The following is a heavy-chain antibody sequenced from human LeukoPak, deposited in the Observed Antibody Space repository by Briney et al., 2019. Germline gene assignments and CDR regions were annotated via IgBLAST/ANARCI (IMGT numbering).Heavy chain of an antibody. CDR1: DASISSYY. CDR2: IYYSGST. D-gene: IGHD5-24*01. CDR3: ARGRRAGYNLEAFDI. J-gene: IGHJ3*02. Sequence: SETLSLTCTVSDASISSYYWSWIRQPPGKGLEWIGYIYYSGSTSYNPSLKSRVTISIDTSKNQFSLKLNSVTAADTAVYYCARGRRAGYNLEAFDIWGQGTKATVSS. V-gene: IGHV4-59*01.